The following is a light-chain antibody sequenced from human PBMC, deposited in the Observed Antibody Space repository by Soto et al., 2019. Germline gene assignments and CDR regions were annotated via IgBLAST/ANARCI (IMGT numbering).Light chain of an antibody. J-gene: IGKJ1*01. CDR2: GAS. Sequence: EIVMTQSPATLSVSPGERATLSCRASQSVSSNLAWYQQKPGQAPRLLIYGASTRATGIPARFSGSGSGTEFTLTISSLQSEDFAVYYCQQYNNWSPVWTFGQGTKVEIK. CDR3: QQYNNWSPVWT. CDR1: QSVSSN. V-gene: IGKV3-15*01.